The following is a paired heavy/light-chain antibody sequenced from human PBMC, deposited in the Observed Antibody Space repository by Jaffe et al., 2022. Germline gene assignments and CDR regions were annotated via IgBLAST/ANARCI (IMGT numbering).Heavy chain of an antibody. Sequence: QVQLQESGPGLVKPSETLSLTCAVSGYSISSGYYWGWIRQPPGKGLEWIGSIYHSGSTYYNPSLKSRVTISVDTSKNQFSLKLSSVTAADTAVYYCARRGIAAAGLKYPFYYYYYMDVWGKGTTVTVSS. V-gene: IGHV4-38-2*01. CDR2: IYHSGST. J-gene: IGHJ6*03. CDR3: ARRGIAAAGLKYPFYYYYYMDV. CDR1: GYSISSGYY. D-gene: IGHD6-13*01.
Light chain of an antibody. CDR2: GAS. CDR3: QQYGSSPPET. CDR1: QSVSSSY. Sequence: EIVLTQSPGTLSLSPGERATLSCRASQSVSSSYLAWYQQKPGQAPRLLIYGASSRATGIPDRFSGSGSGTDFTLTISRLEPEDFAVYYCQQYGSSPPETFGQGTKLEIK. V-gene: IGKV3-20*01. J-gene: IGKJ2*01.